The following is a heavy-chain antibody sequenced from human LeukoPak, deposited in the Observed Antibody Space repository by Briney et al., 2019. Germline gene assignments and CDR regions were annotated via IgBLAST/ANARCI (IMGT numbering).Heavy chain of an antibody. V-gene: IGHV4-38-2*02. CDR3: ARAPYCSGGSCYVGYFDY. D-gene: IGHD2-15*01. Sequence: DPSETLSLTCTVSGYSISSGYYWGWIRQPPGRGLEWIASIYHSGSTYYNPSLKSRVTISVDTSKNQFSLKLSSLTAADTAVYYCARAPYCSGGSCYVGYFDYWGQGTLVTVSS. CDR2: IYHSGST. CDR1: GYSISSGYY. J-gene: IGHJ4*02.